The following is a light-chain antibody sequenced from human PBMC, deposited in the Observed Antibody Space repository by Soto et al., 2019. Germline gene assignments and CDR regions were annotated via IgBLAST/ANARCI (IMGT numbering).Light chain of an antibody. J-gene: IGKJ5*01. CDR3: QQYGSSPPIT. CDR1: QSVSSSY. Sequence: EIVLTQTPGTLSLSPGERATLSCRASQSVSSSYLAWYQQKPGQAPRLLIYGASSRCTGIPDRFSGSGSGTDFTLTISRLEPEDFPVYYCQQYGSSPPITFGQGTRLEIK. V-gene: IGKV3-20*01. CDR2: GAS.